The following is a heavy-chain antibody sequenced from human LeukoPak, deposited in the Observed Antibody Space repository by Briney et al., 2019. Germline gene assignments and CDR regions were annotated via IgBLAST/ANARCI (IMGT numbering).Heavy chain of an antibody. V-gene: IGHV4-4*02. CDR3: ARSRTCRGWLQLI. D-gene: IGHD5-24*01. CDR2: IYHSGST. J-gene: IGHJ4*02. Sequence: SETLSLTCAVSGVSISSGHWWSWVRQPPGKGLEWIGEIYHSGSTNYHASLKSRVTISVDTSKNQFSLKLSSVTAADTAVYYCARSRTCRGWLQLIWGQGTLVTVSS. CDR1: GVSISSGHW.